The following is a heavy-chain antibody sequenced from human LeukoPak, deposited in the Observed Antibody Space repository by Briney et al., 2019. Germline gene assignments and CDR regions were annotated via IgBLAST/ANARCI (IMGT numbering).Heavy chain of an antibody. CDR3: ASKYYYDSSGTDY. Sequence: PGGSLRLSCAASGFTFSSSNMNWVRQAPGKGLEWVSYISSSSSTIYYADSVKGRFTISRDNAKNSLYLQMNSLRAEDTAVYYCASKYYYDSSGTDYWGQGTLVTVSS. D-gene: IGHD3-22*01. J-gene: IGHJ4*02. CDR2: ISSSSSTI. V-gene: IGHV3-48*04. CDR1: GFTFSSSN.